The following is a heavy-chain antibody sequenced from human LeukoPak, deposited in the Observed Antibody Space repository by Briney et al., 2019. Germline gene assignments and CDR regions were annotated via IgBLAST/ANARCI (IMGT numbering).Heavy chain of an antibody. V-gene: IGHV4-59*08. CDR3: ARHHDGSGSYYNVGAFDI. Sequence: SSETLSLTCTVSGGSISSYYWSWIRQPPGKGLEWIGYIYYSGSTNYNPSLKSRVTISVDTSKNQFSLKLSSVTAADTAVYYCARHHDGSGSYYNVGAFDIWGQGTMVTVSS. J-gene: IGHJ3*02. CDR1: GGSISSYY. CDR2: IYYSGST. D-gene: IGHD3-10*01.